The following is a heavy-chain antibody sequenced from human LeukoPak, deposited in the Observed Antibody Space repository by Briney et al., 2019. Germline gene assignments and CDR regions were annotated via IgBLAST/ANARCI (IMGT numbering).Heavy chain of an antibody. D-gene: IGHD1-7*01. Sequence: GGSLRLSCEASGYTFKGYGLTWVRQAPGKGLEWVSGISGSGGSTYYADSVKGRCTISRDNFKNTLYLQMNSLRADDTAIYYCAKLATTFYYYYTDVWGKGTTVTVSS. CDR1: GYTFKGYG. V-gene: IGHV3-23*01. J-gene: IGHJ6*03. CDR2: ISGSGGST. CDR3: AKLATTFYYYYTDV.